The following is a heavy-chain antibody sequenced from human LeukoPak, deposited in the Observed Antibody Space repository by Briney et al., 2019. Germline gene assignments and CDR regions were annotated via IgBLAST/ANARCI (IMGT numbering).Heavy chain of an antibody. CDR1: GGTFSSYA. J-gene: IGHJ6*02. V-gene: IGHV1-24*01. CDR2: FDPEDGET. Sequence: EASVKVSCKASGGTFSSYAISWVRQAPGQGLEWMGGFDPEDGETIYAQKFQGRVTMTEDTSTDTAYMELSSLRSEDTAVYYCATVPTVTPINGMDVWGQGTTVTVSS. CDR3: ATVPTVTPINGMDV. D-gene: IGHD4-11*01.